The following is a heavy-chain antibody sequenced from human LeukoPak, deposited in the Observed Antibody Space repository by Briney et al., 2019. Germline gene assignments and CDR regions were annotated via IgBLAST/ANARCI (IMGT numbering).Heavy chain of an antibody. CDR2: INPNSGGT. CDR3: ARDGSTAAVNWFDP. CDR1: GYTFTGYY. J-gene: IGHJ5*02. V-gene: IGHV1-2*02. D-gene: IGHD2-2*01. Sequence: ASVKVSCKASGYTFTGYYMHWVRQAPGQGLEWMGWINPNSGGTNYAQKFQGRVTMTRDTSISTAYMELSRLRSVDTAVYYCARDGSTAAVNWFDPWGQGTLVTVSS.